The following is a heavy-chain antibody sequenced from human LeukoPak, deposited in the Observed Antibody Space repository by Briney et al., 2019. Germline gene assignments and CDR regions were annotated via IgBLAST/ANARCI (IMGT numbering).Heavy chain of an antibody. D-gene: IGHD1-1*01. CDR1: GFKLSSYY. V-gene: IGHV3-74*03. Sequence: GGSLRLACAASGFKLSSYYMDWVRQGPVKGLVWVSRLKSDGSSTKYADSVQGRFTVSRDDAKNTLYLQMTSVRVEDAAVYYCARTTMETQYFDRWGQGTLVTVSS. CDR2: LKSDGSST. CDR3: ARTTMETQYFDR. J-gene: IGHJ4*02.